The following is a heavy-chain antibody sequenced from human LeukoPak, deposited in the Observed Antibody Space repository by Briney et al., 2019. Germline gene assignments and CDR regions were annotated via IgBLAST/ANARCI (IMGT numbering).Heavy chain of an antibody. CDR1: AFTFSNYG. V-gene: IGHV3-30*02. D-gene: IGHD2-2*01. J-gene: IGHJ4*02. CDR3: AKGPYCSSTSCRNSFIDY. CDR2: IRYDGSNK. Sequence: GGSLRLSCAASAFTFSNYGVHWVRQAPGKGLEWVAFIRYDGSNKYYADSVKGRFTISRDNSKDTLYLQMNSLRAEDTAVYYCAKGPYCSSTSCRNSFIDYWGQGTLVTVSS.